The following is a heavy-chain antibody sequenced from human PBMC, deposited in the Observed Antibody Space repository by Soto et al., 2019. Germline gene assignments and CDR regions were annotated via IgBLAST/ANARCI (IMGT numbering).Heavy chain of an antibody. CDR1: GGSISSGGYS. CDR3: ASTSENYYDSSGYYYEFWFDP. V-gene: IGHV4-30-2*01. D-gene: IGHD3-22*01. Sequence: QLQLQESGSGLVKPSQTLSLTCAVSGGSISSGGYSWSWIRQPPGKGLEWIGYIYHSGSTYYNPSLTSRVTISVDRSKNQFSLKLSSVTAADTAVYYCASTSENYYDSSGYYYEFWFDPWGQGTLVTVSS. J-gene: IGHJ5*02. CDR2: IYHSGST.